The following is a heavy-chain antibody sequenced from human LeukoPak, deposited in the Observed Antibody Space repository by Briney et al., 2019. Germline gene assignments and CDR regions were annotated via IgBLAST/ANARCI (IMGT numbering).Heavy chain of an antibody. Sequence: PGGSLRLSCTASGFTFDDHGISWVRQAPGKGLEWVSGINWNGVSTGYSDSVKGRFIISRDNAKNSLYLQMNSLRAEDTAVYYCARDPVGVRYSSGPGAKFGYWGQGTLVTVSS. J-gene: IGHJ4*02. CDR1: GFTFDDHG. CDR2: INWNGVST. D-gene: IGHD6-19*01. V-gene: IGHV3-20*04. CDR3: ARDPVGVRYSSGPGAKFGY.